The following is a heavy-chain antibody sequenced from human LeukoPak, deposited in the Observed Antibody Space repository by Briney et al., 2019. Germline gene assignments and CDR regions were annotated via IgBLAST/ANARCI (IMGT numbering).Heavy chain of an antibody. J-gene: IGHJ4*02. D-gene: IGHD5-18*01. CDR3: ARGNGYTYGSYYFDY. CDR1: GDSISSNSAA. Sequence: SQTLSLTCAISGDSISSNSAAWNWIRQSPSRGLEWLGSIYYRSKWYNDYAESVKSRITVNPDTSKHQFYLQLNSVTPEDTAVYFCARGNGYTYGSYYFDYWGQGTLVTVS. CDR2: IYYRSKWYN. V-gene: IGHV6-1*01.